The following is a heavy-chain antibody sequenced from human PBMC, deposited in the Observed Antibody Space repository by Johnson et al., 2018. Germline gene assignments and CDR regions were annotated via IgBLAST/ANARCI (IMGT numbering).Heavy chain of an antibody. J-gene: IGHJ5*02. V-gene: IGHV3-11*01. CDR3: AKDITGDYGFWRGWFDP. CDR1: GFTFSDYY. Sequence: QVQLVESGGGLVKPGGSLRLSCAASGFTFSDYYMSWIRQAPGKGLEWVSYISSSGSTIYYADSVKGRFPSSRDNAKNSVYLQMNSLRAEDTAVYDCAKDITGDYGFWRGWFDPWGQGTLVTVSS. CDR2: ISSSGSTI. D-gene: IGHD4-17*01.